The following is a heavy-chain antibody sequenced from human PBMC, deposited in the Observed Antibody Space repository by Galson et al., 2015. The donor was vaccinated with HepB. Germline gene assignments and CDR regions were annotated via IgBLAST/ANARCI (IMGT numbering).Heavy chain of an antibody. V-gene: IGHV4-59*08. D-gene: IGHD5-24*01. J-gene: IGHJ3*02. CDR3: ARHPPRDVTDRANAFDI. Sequence: TVSGGSISPYYLSWVRQTPEKGLEWIGYIYYTGSTKYNPSLKSRVTISVDTPKKQFSLNLRSVTAADTAVYHCARHPPRDVTDRANAFDIWSQGTMLTVSS. CDR2: IYYTGST. CDR1: GGSISPYY.